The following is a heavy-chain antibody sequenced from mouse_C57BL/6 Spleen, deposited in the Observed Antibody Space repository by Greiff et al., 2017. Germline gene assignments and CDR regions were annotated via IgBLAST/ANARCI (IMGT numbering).Heavy chain of an antibody. CDR2: IYPRSGNT. Sequence: VQLQQSGAELARPGASVKLSCKASGYTFTSYGISWVKQRTGQGLEWIGEIYPRSGNTYYNEKFKGKATLTADKSSSTAYMELRSLTSEDSAVYFCASYYGSIYAMDYWGQGTAVTVSS. CDR1: GYTFTSYG. CDR3: ASYYGSIYAMDY. D-gene: IGHD1-1*01. V-gene: IGHV1-81*01. J-gene: IGHJ4*01.